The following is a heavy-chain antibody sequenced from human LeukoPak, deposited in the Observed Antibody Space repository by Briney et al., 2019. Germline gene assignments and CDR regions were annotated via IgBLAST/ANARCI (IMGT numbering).Heavy chain of an antibody. V-gene: IGHV6-1*01. CDR1: GDSVSSNRAA. Sequence: SQTLSLTCDISGDSVSSNRAAWNWIRQSPSRGLEWLGRTYYRSKWYNDYAVSVKSRITFNPDTSRNHFSLQLNSVTPEDTAVCYCARDGHPPQPPYYFAYWAQETLVTVSS. CDR3: ARDGHPPQPPYYFAY. CDR2: TYYRSKWYN. D-gene: IGHD2-2*01. J-gene: IGHJ4*02.